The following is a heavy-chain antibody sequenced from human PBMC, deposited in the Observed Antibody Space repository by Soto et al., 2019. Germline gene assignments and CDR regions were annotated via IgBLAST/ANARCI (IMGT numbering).Heavy chain of an antibody. V-gene: IGHV3-30*18. Sequence: QVQLVESGGGVVQPGRSLRLSCAASGFTFSSYGMHWVRQAPGKGLEWVAVISYDGTKKYYADSVKGRLTISRDNSKNTLYLQMNSLRAEDKAMYYCAKAVDSTGYYNFDSWGQGTLVTVS. CDR1: GFTFSSYG. CDR3: AKAVDSTGYYNFDS. J-gene: IGHJ4*02. CDR2: ISYDGTKK. D-gene: IGHD3-22*01.